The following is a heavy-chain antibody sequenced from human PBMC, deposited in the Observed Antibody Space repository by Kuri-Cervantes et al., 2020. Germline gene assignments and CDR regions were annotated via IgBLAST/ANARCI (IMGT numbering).Heavy chain of an antibody. D-gene: IGHD3-22*01. CDR2: IYTSGST. CDR3: ASSYDSSGYYYRHYYYGMDV. J-gene: IGHJ6*02. CDR1: GGSISSYY. Sequence: SETLSLTCTVSGGSISSYYWSWIRQPAGKGLEWIGRIYTSGSTNYNPSLKSRVTMSVDTSKNQFPLKLSSVTAADTAVYYCASSYDSSGYYYRHYYYGMDVWGQGTTVTVSS. V-gene: IGHV4-4*07.